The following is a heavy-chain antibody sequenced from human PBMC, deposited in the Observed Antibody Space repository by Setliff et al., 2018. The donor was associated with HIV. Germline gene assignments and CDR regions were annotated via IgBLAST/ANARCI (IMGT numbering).Heavy chain of an antibody. D-gene: IGHD3-16*01. CDR3: VRDSINYDKAFDI. Sequence: PGGSLRLSCAASGFTFSSHSMNWVRQAPGKGLEWVGRVKSKGSGGTTDYATPVKVRFTISRDDSTNTMYLQMNSLETEDTAVYYCVRDSINYDKAFDIWGQGTMVTVSS. V-gene: IGHV3-15*01. J-gene: IGHJ3*02. CDR1: GFTFSSHS. CDR2: VKSKGSGGTT.